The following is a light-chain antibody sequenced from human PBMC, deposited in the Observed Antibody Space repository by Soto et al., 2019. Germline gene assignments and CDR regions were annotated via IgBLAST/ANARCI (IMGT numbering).Light chain of an antibody. CDR1: QSLLQSNGYTY. J-gene: IGKJ2*01. V-gene: IGKV2-28*01. CDR3: MQSLQSHT. CDR2: LAS. Sequence: EIVMTQTPLSLPVTPGEPASISCRSSQSLLQSNGYTYLDWFLEKPGQSPQLLIYLASHRASGVPDRFSGSGSGTDFTLKISRVEAEDVGVYYCMQSLQSHTFGQGTKLEIK.